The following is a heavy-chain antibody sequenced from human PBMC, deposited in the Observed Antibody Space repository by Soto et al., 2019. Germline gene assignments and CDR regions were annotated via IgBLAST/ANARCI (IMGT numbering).Heavy chain of an antibody. V-gene: IGHV4-31*03. Sequence: SETLSLTCTVSGGSISSGGYYWSWIRQHPGKGLEWIGYIYYSGSTYYNPSLKSRVTISVDTSKNQFSLKLSSVTAADTAVYYCARQLVTIFGVVIGWFDPWGQGTLVTVSS. CDR2: IYYSGST. D-gene: IGHD3-3*01. J-gene: IGHJ5*02. CDR1: GGSISSGGYY. CDR3: ARQLVTIFGVVIGWFDP.